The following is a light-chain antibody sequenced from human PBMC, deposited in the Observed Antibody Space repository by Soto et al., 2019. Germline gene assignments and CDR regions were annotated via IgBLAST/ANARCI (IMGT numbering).Light chain of an antibody. Sequence: IVFTQSPCTLGLSPGERATLSCRASQSVSSSYLAWYQQKPGQAPRLLIYGASSRSTGIPDRFSGSGSGTDVTLTISRLEHEEFAVYYCQQYGSSPPTFGQGTKVDIK. CDR2: GAS. V-gene: IGKV3-20*01. CDR1: QSVSSSY. CDR3: QQYGSSPPT. J-gene: IGKJ1*01.